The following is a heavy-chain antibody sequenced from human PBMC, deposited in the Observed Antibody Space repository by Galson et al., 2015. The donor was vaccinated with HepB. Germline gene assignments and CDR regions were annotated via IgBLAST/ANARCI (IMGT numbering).Heavy chain of an antibody. V-gene: IGHV3-21*04. D-gene: IGHD2-8*01. Sequence: SLRLSCAASGFTFSSYSMNWVRQAPGKGLEWVSSISSSSSYIYYADSVKGRFTISRDNSKNTLYLQMNSLRAEDTAVYYCAKDVMVYAIQPSYFDYWGQGTLVTVSS. CDR2: ISSSSSYI. J-gene: IGHJ4*02. CDR1: GFTFSSYS. CDR3: AKDVMVYAIQPSYFDY.